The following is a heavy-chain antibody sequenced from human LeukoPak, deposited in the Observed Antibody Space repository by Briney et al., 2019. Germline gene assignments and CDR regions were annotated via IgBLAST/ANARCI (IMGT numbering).Heavy chain of an antibody. Sequence: ASVKVSCKASGGTFSSYAISWVRQASGQGLEWMGGIIPIFGTANYAQKFQGRVTITADESTSTTYMELSSLRSEDTAVYYCAGDQIGRSQKFDPWGQGTLVTVSS. CDR1: GGTFSSYA. J-gene: IGHJ5*02. CDR2: IIPIFGTA. V-gene: IGHV1-69*13. D-gene: IGHD3-10*01. CDR3: AGDQIGRSQKFDP.